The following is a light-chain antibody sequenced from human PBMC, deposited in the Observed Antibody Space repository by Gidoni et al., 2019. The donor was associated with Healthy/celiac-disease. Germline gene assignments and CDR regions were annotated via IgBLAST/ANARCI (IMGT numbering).Light chain of an antibody. CDR1: QSVSSY. Sequence: EIVLTQSPATLSLSPGERATLSCRASQSVSSYLAWYQQKPGQAPRLLIYDASNRATGIPARFSGSGSGIDFTLTISSLEPEDLAVYYCQQRSNWPLMCSFGQGTKLEIK. V-gene: IGKV3-11*01. CDR2: DAS. J-gene: IGKJ2*04. CDR3: QQRSNWPLMCS.